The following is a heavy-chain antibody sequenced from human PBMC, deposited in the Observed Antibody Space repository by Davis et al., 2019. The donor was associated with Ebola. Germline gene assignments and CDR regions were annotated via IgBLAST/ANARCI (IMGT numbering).Heavy chain of an antibody. CDR2: INHSGST. D-gene: IGHD6-19*01. CDR3: ARGFPVAANDAFDI. J-gene: IGHJ3*02. V-gene: IGHV4-34*01. CDR1: GGSFSGYY. Sequence: PSQTLSPTCALYGGSFSGYYGSWIRQLPGKGLEWIGEINHSGSTNYNPSLKSRVTISVDTSKNQFSLKLSSVTAADTAVYYCARGFPVAANDAFDIWGQGTMVTVSS.